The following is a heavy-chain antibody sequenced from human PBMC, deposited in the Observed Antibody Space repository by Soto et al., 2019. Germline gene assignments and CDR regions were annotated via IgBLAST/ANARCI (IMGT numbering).Heavy chain of an antibody. V-gene: IGHV3-48*02. CDR2: ISSTSSTI. CDR3: AREGVFWTVSPFDY. Sequence: PGGSLRLSCAASGFTFSSYGMNWVRQAPGKGLEWVSYISSTSSTIYYADSVKGRFTISRDNAKNSLYLQMNSLRDEDTVVFYCAREGVFWTVSPFDYWGKGTLVTVSS. CDR1: GFTFSSYG. J-gene: IGHJ4*02. D-gene: IGHD3-3*01.